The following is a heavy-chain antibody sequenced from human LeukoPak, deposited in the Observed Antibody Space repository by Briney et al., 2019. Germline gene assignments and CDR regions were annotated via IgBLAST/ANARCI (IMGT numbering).Heavy chain of an antibody. CDR3: AGGGLGSAFDN. CDR1: GFTFSNYA. V-gene: IGHV3-23*01. Sequence: GGSLRLSCAASGFTFSNYALSWVRQAPGKGLECVSAISGSGGSTYSADSLKGRFTISRDNSKNTLYLQINSLRADDTAVFYCAGGGLGSAFDNWGQGTLVTVSS. D-gene: IGHD6-19*01. J-gene: IGHJ4*02. CDR2: ISGSGGST.